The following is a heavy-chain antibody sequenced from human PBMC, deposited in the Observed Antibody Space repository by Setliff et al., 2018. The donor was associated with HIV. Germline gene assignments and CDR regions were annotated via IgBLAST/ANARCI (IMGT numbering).Heavy chain of an antibody. Sequence: ASETLSLTCAVYGGSFSGYYWSWMRQPPGKGLEWIGEINHSGSTTYNPSLKSGVIISVDTSKNQFSLKLSSVTAADTAVYYCARGRWIRVSAAIMYYYYYMDVWGRGTTVTVSS. V-gene: IGHV4-34*01. J-gene: IGHJ6*03. CDR3: ARGRWIRVSAAIMYYYYYMDV. D-gene: IGHD2-2*01. CDR2: INHSGST. CDR1: GGSFSGYY.